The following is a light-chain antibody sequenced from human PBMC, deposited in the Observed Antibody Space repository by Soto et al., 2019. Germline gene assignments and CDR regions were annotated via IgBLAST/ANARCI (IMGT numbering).Light chain of an antibody. CDR1: QNITIF. CDR3: QQSYSTQWT. V-gene: IGKV1-39*01. J-gene: IGKJ1*01. Sequence: DILMTQSPSSLSASVGDRVTITCRASQNITIFLNWYQQKPGKAPKVLIYGASSLKRGAPSRFSGSGSGTDFTLTISSLQPEDFATYHCQQSYSTQWTSGQGTKVEIK. CDR2: GAS.